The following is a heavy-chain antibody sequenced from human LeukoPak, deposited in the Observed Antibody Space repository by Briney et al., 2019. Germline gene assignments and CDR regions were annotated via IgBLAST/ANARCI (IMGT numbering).Heavy chain of an antibody. V-gene: IGHV1-2*02. D-gene: IGHD5-18*01. J-gene: IGHJ4*02. CDR2: IDPNSDNI. CDR3: ARSAYNYGYVYFDH. Sequence: ASVKVSCKASGYTFTGCFIHYVRQAPGQGLEWMGWIDPNSDNIRYSETFKDRVTMTRDTSTKTAYMELSWLRSDDTAVYYCARSAYNYGYVYFDHWGQGTLVIVSS. CDR1: GYTFTGCF.